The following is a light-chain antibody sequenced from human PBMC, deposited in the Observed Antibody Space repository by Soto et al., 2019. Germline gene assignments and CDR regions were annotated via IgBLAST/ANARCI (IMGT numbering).Light chain of an antibody. CDR3: QQLKNYPLT. J-gene: IGKJ4*01. CDR2: AAP. Sequence: DIQLTQSPSFLSASVGDRVTITCRASQGISSYLAWYQQRPGKAPKFLMYAAPTLQSGVPSRFSGSGSGTEVARTISSLQPEDFATYYCQQLKNYPLTFGGGTKVEI. V-gene: IGKV1-9*01. CDR1: QGISSY.